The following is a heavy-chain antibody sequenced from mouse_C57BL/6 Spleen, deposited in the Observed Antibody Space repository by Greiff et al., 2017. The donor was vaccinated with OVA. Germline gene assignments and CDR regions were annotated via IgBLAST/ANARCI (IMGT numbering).Heavy chain of an antibody. CDR3: ARGFYYGSSYAMDY. D-gene: IGHD1-1*01. CDR2: IYPSDSET. V-gene: IGHV1-61*01. J-gene: IGHJ4*01. CDR1: GYTFTSYW. Sequence: QVQLQQPGAELVRPGSSVKLSCKASGYTFTSYWMDWVKQRPGQGLEWIGNIYPSDSETHYNQKFKDKATLTVDKSSSTAYMQLSSLTSEDSAVYYCARGFYYGSSYAMDYWGQGTSVTVSS.